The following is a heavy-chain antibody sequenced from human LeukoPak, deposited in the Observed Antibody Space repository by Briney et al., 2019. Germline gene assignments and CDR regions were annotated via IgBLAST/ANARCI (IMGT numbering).Heavy chain of an antibody. CDR3: GGPHSYGRSRFAP. Sequence: PSETLSLTCTVSGGSISSSSYYWGWIRQPPGKGLEWIGSIYYSGSTYYNPSLKSRVTISVDTSKNQFSLKLSSVTAADTAVYYWGGPHSYGRSRFAPWGRETLATVSS. D-gene: IGHD5-18*01. V-gene: IGHV4-39*01. J-gene: IGHJ5*02. CDR1: GGSISSSSYY. CDR2: IYYSGST.